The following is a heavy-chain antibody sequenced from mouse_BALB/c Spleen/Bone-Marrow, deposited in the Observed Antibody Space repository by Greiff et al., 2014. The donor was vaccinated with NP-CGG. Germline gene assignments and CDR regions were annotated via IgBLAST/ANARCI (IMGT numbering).Heavy chain of an antibody. J-gene: IGHJ4*01. Sequence: VQLQQSGGDLVKPGGSLKLSCAASGFTFSSYGMSWVRQTPDKRLEWVATISSGGSYTYYPDSVKGRFTISRDNAKNTLYLQMSSLKSEDTAMYYCARHSYGNYAMDYWGQGTSVTVSS. CDR2: ISSGGSYT. D-gene: IGHD2-10*02. CDR1: GFTFSSYG. V-gene: IGHV5-6*01. CDR3: ARHSYGNYAMDY.